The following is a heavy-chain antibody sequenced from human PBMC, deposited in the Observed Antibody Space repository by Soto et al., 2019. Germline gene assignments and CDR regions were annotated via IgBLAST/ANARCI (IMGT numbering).Heavy chain of an antibody. J-gene: IGHJ6*03. D-gene: IGHD4-4*01. Sequence: EVQLVESGGGLVQPGGSLRLSCAASGFTFSSYAMSWVRQAPGKGLEWVANIREDGGERNFVDTVKGRFTISRDNAMNSLFLQMNSLRAEDTAVYYCARTRITVTPPPLADPSKYYYYCMDVWGEGTTVTVS. CDR2: IREDGGER. V-gene: IGHV3-7*01. CDR3: ARTRITVTPPPLADPSKYYYYCMDV. CDR1: GFTFSSYA.